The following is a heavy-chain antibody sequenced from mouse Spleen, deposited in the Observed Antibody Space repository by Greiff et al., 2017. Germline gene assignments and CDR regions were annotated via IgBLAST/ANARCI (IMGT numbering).Heavy chain of an antibody. V-gene: IGHV3-6*01. CDR3: ARGYDYDVGFAY. CDR2: ISYDGSN. Sequence: EVQRVESGPGLVKPSQSLSLTCSVTGYSITSGYYWNWIRQFPGNKLEWMGYISYDGSNNYNPSLKNRISITRDTSKNQFFLKLNSVTTEDTATYYCARGYDYDVGFAYWGQGTLVTVSA. J-gene: IGHJ3*01. D-gene: IGHD2-4*01. CDR1: GYSITSGYY.